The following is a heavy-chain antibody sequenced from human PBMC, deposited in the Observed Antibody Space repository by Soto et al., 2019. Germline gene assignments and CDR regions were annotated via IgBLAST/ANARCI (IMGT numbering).Heavy chain of an antibody. CDR2: ISAYNSNT. V-gene: IGHV1-18*01. CDR1: GYTLTNYG. D-gene: IGHD6-19*01. CDR3: ATYSSGWYGNGMDV. J-gene: IGHJ6*02. Sequence: QVQLVQSGAEVKKPGASVKVSCKASGYTLTNYGISWVRQAPGQGLEWMGWISAYNSNTNYAQKLQGRVTMTTDTSTSTAYMELRSLRSDDTAVYYCATYSSGWYGNGMDVWGQGTTVTVSS.